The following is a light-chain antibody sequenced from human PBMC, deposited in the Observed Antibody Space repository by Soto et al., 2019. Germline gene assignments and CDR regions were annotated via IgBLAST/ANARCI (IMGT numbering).Light chain of an antibody. J-gene: IGLJ1*01. V-gene: IGLV2-14*01. CDR2: DVN. CDR1: SSDVGGYNL. CDR3: SSYKSSSTLPYV. Sequence: QSVLTQPASVSGSPGQSITISCTGTSSDVGGYNLVSWYQQYPDKAPKLMIFDVNTRPSGVSNRFSGSQSGNTASLTISGLQAEDEADYYCSSYKSSSTLPYVFGNGTELTVL.